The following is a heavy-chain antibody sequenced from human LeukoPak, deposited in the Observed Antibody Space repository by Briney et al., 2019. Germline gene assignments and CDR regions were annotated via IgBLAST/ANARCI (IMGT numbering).Heavy chain of an antibody. CDR2: IYYSGST. V-gene: IGHV4-39*01. CDR1: GGPISSSSYY. Sequence: SETLSLTCTVSGGPISSSSYYWGWIRQPPGKGLEWIGSIYYSGSTYYNPSLKSRVTISVDTSKNQFSLKLSSVTAADTAVYYCASRSGSYYAFDIWGQGTMVTVSS. D-gene: IGHD1-26*01. J-gene: IGHJ3*02. CDR3: ASRSGSYYAFDI.